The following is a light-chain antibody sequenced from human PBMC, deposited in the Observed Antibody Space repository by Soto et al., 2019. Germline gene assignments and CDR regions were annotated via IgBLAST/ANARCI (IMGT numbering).Light chain of an antibody. J-gene: IGKJ4*01. CDR1: QSISYY. CDR3: QQSYSTPPGIT. CDR2: AAS. V-gene: IGKV1-39*01. Sequence: DIQMTQSPSSLSASVGDRVTITCRTSQSISYYLNWYQQKPGKAPKLLIYAASTLQSGVPSRFSGSGSGTDFTLTISSLQPEDFATCYCQQSYSTPPGITFGGGTKVDIK.